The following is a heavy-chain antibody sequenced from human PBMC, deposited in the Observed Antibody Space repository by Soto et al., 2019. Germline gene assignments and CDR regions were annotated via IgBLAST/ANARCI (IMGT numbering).Heavy chain of an antibody. CDR3: ARERGGIYGDPTPGRYYFDY. V-gene: IGHV3-33*01. CDR1: GLTFSSYG. CDR2: IWYDGSNK. Sequence: QVQLVESGGGVVQPGGSLRLSCAASGLTFSSYGMQWVRQAPGKGLEWVAVIWYDGSNKYYADSVKGRFTISRDNSKNTLYLQMNSLRAEDTAVYYCARERGGIYGDPTPGRYYFDYWGQGTLVTVSS. J-gene: IGHJ4*02. D-gene: IGHD4-17*01.